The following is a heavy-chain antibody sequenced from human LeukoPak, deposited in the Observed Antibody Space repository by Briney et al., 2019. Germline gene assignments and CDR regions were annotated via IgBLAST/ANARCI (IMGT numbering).Heavy chain of an antibody. CDR3: ARVGAEPITMIVVVINAFDI. V-gene: IGHV4-39*07. Sequence: SETLSLTCTVSGGSISSSSYYWGWIRQPPGKGLEWIGSIYYSGSTYYNPSLKSRVTISVDTSKNQFSLKLSSVTAADTAVYYCARVGAEPITMIVVVINAFDIWAKGQWSPSLQ. CDR1: GGSISSSSYY. D-gene: IGHD3-22*01. CDR2: IYYSGST. J-gene: IGHJ3*02.